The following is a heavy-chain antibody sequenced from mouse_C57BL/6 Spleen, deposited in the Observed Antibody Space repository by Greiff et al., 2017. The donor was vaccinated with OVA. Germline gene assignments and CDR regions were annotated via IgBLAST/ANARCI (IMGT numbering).Heavy chain of an antibody. CDR3: AKFYYGYDVGAMDY. Sequence: QVQLKESGPGLVQPSQSLSITCTVSGFSLTSYGVHWVRQSPGKGLEWLGVIWRGGSTDYNAAFMSRLSITNDNSKSQVFFKMNSLQADDTAIYYCAKFYYGYDVGAMDYWGQGTSVTVSS. CDR1: GFSLTSYG. CDR2: IWRGGST. V-gene: IGHV2-5*01. D-gene: IGHD2-2*01. J-gene: IGHJ4*01.